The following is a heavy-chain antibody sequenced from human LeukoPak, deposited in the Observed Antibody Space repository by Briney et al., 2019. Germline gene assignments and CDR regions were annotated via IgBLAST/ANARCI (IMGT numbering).Heavy chain of an antibody. CDR3: ARGLKTGTAKCYMDV. V-gene: IGHV4-39*07. CDR1: GGSISSSSYY. J-gene: IGHJ6*03. Sequence: SETLSLTCAVSGGSISSSSYYWGWIRQPPGKGLEWIGSIIYGGTTYYFPSLKSRVTISVDTSKNQFSLNLSSVTAADTAVYYCARGLKTGTAKCYMDVWGKGTTVIVSS. D-gene: IGHD1-7*01. CDR2: IIYGGTT.